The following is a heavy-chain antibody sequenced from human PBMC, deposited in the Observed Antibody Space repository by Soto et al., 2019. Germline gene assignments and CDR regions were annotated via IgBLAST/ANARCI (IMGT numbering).Heavy chain of an antibody. CDR3: ASLKGGYYIVDY. CDR2: IYYSGST. V-gene: IGHV4-59*01. D-gene: IGHD3-22*01. J-gene: IGHJ4*02. CDR1: GGSISSYY. Sequence: SETLSLTCTFSGGSISSYYWIWIRQPPGKGLEWIGYIYYSGSTNYNPSLKSRVTISVDTSKNQFSLKLSSVTAADTAVYYCASLKGGYYIVDYWGQGTLVTVSS.